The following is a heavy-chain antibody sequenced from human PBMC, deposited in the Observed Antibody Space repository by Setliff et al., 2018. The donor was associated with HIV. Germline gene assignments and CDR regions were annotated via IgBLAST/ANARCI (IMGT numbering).Heavy chain of an antibody. CDR1: GYTFTSYA. D-gene: IGHD1-1*01. CDR2: INAGNGNT. J-gene: IGHJ4*02. V-gene: IGHV1-3*01. Sequence: ASVKVSCKASGYTFTSYAMHWVLQAPGQRLEWMGWINAGNGNTKYSQKFQGRVTITRDTSASTAYMELSSLRSEDTAVYYCARSRTEERLFDYWGQGTLVTVSS. CDR3: ARSRTEERLFDY.